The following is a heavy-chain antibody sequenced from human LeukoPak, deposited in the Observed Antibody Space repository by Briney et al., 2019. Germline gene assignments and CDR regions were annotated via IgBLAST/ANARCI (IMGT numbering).Heavy chain of an antibody. Sequence: GGSLRLSCAASGFTFSTFAMLWVRQPRGKGLEWVSSIFPSGGEIHYADSVRGRFTISRDNSKSTLSLQMNSLRAEDTAIYYCAAYRQVLLPFEAWGQGTLVTVSS. J-gene: IGHJ5*02. CDR1: GFTFSTFA. D-gene: IGHD2-8*02. CDR3: AAYRQVLLPFEA. CDR2: IFPSGGEI. V-gene: IGHV3-23*01.